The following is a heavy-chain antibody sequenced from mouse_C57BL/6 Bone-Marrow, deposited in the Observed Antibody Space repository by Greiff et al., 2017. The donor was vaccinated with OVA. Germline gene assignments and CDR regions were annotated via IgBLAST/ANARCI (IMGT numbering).Heavy chain of an antibody. J-gene: IGHJ1*03. V-gene: IGHV10-1*01. CDR1: GFSFNTYA. D-gene: IGHD1-1*01. Sequence: DVMLVESGGGLVQPKGSLKLSCEASGFSFNTYAMNWVRQAPGQGLEWVARIRSKSNNYETYYAESVEDRFTISRDDSESMLYLQMTNLKTEDTAMYDCVRQEYITTGVERYFDVWGTGTTVTVSS. CDR3: VRQEYITTGVERYFDV. CDR2: IRSKSNNYET.